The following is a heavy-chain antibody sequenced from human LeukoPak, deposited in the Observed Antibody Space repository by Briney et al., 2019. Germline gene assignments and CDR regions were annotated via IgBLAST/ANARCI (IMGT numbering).Heavy chain of an antibody. V-gene: IGHV3-53*01. CDR2: IYSGGST. Sequence: GGSLRLSCAASGFTVSSNYMSWVRQAPGKGLEWVSVIYSGGSTYYADSVKGRFTISRDNSKNTLFLQMNSLRAEDTAVYYCASSQGLLWFGELNYWGQGTLVTVSS. CDR1: GFTVSSNY. CDR3: ASSQGLLWFGELNY. D-gene: IGHD3-10*01. J-gene: IGHJ4*02.